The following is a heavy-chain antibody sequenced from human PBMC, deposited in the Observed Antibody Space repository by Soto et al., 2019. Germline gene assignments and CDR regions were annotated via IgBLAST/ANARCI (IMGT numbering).Heavy chain of an antibody. V-gene: IGHV4-39*01. J-gene: IGHJ4*02. D-gene: IGHD1-26*01. CDR1: GGSISSASDC. CDR2: ICYSGST. CDR3: ARHGWGSYSDYFDY. Sequence: QLQLQESGPRLLKPSETLSLTCTVSGGSISSASDCWGWIRQPPGKGLEWTGSICYSGSTYYNLSLKSRVTISVDTSKNQFSLKVTSVTAADMAVYYCARHGWGSYSDYFDYWGQGTLVTVSS.